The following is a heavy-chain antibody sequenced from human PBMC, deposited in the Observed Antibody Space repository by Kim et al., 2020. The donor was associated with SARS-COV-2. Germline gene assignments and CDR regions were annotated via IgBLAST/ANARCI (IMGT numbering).Heavy chain of an antibody. CDR2: IYSGGST. J-gene: IGHJ6*02. D-gene: IGHD2-2*01. Sequence: GGSLRLSCAASGFTVSSNYMSWVRQAPGKGLEWVSVIYSGGSTYYADSVKGRFTISRDNSKNTLYLQMNSLRAEDTAVYYCFRYCSSTSCYQDYYYGMDVWGQGTTVTVSS. CDR1: GFTVSSNY. V-gene: IGHV3-66*01. CDR3: FRYCSSTSCYQDYYYGMDV.